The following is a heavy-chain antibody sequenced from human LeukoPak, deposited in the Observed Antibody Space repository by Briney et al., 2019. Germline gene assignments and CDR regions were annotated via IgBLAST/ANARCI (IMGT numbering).Heavy chain of an antibody. CDR1: GGTFSSYA. CDR2: IIPILGIA. V-gene: IGHV1-69*04. J-gene: IGHJ4*02. Sequence: GASVKVSCKASGGTFSSYAISWVRQAPGQGLEWMGRIIPILGIANYAQKFQGRVTITADKSTSTAYMELSSLRAEDTAVYYCAKDGSTVTLHADYWGQGTLVTVSS. CDR3: AKDGSTVTLHADY. D-gene: IGHD4-17*01.